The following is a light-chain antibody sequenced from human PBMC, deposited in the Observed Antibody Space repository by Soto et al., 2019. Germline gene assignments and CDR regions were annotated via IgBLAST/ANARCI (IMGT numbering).Light chain of an antibody. J-gene: IGKJ1*01. CDR3: QQYASSPQT. Sequence: EMVLTQSPGFLSLSVGERATLSCRASQTVKSSYLAWYQQKPGQAPRLLIYDASTRAAGIPDRFSASGSGTDFTPIISRLEPEDFAVYSCQQYASSPQTFGQGTKVDIK. CDR1: QTVKSSY. CDR2: DAS. V-gene: IGKV3-20*01.